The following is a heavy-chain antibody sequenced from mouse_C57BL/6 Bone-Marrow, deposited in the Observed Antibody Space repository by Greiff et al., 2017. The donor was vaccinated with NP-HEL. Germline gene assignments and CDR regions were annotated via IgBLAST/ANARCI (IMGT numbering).Heavy chain of an antibody. V-gene: IGHV1-69*01. CDR1: GYTFTSYW. Sequence: VQLQQSGAELVMPGASVKLSCKASGYTFTSYWMHWVKQRPGQGLEWIGEIDPSDSYTNYNQKFKGKSTLTVDKSSSTAYMQLSSLTSEDSAVYYCARTGTRAMDYWGQGTSVTVSS. D-gene: IGHD4-1*01. CDR2: IDPSDSYT. CDR3: ARTGTRAMDY. J-gene: IGHJ4*01.